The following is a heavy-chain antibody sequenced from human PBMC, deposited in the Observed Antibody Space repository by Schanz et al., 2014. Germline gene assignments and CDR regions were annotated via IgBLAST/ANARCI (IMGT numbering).Heavy chain of an antibody. CDR3: ARGGRDGIRASNYFDS. D-gene: IGHD3-10*01. CDR1: GFTFFGSFA. J-gene: IGHJ4*02. Sequence: VQLLESGGGLVQPGGSLRLSCVASGFTFFGSFAMSWVRQAPGKGLEWISYISSTSRATYYADSVKGRFTISRDNAKNSLFLQMNSLRAEDTAVYYCARGGRDGIRASNYFDSWGQGTLVVVSS. CDR2: ISSTSRAT. V-gene: IGHV3-48*01.